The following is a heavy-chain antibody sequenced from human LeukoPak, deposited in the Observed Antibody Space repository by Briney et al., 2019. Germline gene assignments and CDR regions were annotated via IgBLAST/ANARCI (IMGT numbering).Heavy chain of an antibody. Sequence: GASVKVSCKASGYTFTGYYMHWVRQAPGQGLEWMGGIIPIFGTANYAQKFQGRVTITTDESTSTAYMELSSLRSEDTAVYYCARVFLDTAGFQWFDPWGQGTLVTVSS. CDR1: GYTFTGYY. CDR3: ARVFLDTAGFQWFDP. D-gene: IGHD5-18*01. J-gene: IGHJ5*02. CDR2: IIPIFGTA. V-gene: IGHV1-69*05.